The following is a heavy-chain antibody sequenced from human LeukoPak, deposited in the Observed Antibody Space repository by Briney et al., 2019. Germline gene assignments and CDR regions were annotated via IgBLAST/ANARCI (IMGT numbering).Heavy chain of an antibody. J-gene: IGHJ6*03. V-gene: IGHV5-51*01. CDR3: ARGGYDSSGYAYYYYYYMDV. Sequence: GESLKISCKGSGYSFTSYWIVWVRQMPGKGLEWMGIIYPGDSDTRYSPSFQGQVTISADKSISTAYLQWSSLKASDTAMYYCARGGYDSSGYAYYYYYYMDVWGKGTTVTVSS. CDR1: GYSFTSYW. CDR2: IYPGDSDT. D-gene: IGHD3-22*01.